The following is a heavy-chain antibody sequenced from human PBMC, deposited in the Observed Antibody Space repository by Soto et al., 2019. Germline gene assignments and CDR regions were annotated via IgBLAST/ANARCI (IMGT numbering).Heavy chain of an antibody. CDR2: ISGSGGST. CDR3: AKLPTYYGDYMYYFDY. CDR1: GFTFSSYA. J-gene: IGHJ4*02. D-gene: IGHD4-17*01. V-gene: IGHV3-23*01. Sequence: EVQLLESGGGLVQPGGSLRLSCAASGFTFSSYAMSWVRQAPGKGLEWVSAISGSGGSTYYADSVKGRFTISRDNSKNTLYLQMNSLRADDTAVYYCAKLPTYYGDYMYYFDYWGQGTLVTVSS.